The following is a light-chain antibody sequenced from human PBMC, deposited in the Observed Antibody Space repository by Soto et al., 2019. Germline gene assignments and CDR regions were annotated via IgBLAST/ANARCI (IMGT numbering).Light chain of an antibody. CDR1: QSISSY. CDR3: QQSYSTPIT. CDR2: AAS. V-gene: IGKV1-39*01. J-gene: IGKJ5*01. Sequence: DIQLTQSPSSLSASVGDRVTISCRASQSISSYLNWYQQKPGKPPKLLIYAASSLQSGVPSRFSGGGSGTDFTLTLSRLQHEDVATYYCQQSYSTPITFGQGTRLEIK.